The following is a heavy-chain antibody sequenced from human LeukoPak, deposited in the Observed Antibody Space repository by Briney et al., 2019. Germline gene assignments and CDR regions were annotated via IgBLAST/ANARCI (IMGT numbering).Heavy chain of an antibody. D-gene: IGHD3-10*01. J-gene: IGHJ4*02. CDR3: ALYGSGYY. V-gene: IGHV7-4-1*02. CDR1: GYTFTSYA. CDR2: INTNTGNP. Sequence: ASLKVSSKASGYTFTSYAMNSVRQAPGQGLEWMGWINTNTGNPTYAQGFTGRFVFSLDTSVSTAYLQISSLKAEDPAVYYCALYGSGYYWGQGTLVTVSS.